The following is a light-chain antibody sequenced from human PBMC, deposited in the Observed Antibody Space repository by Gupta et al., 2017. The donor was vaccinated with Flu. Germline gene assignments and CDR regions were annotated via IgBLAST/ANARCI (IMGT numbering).Light chain of an antibody. V-gene: IGLV2-14*04. Sequence: SFTISCTGTSSDVGGYNYVSWYQQHPGKAPKLMIYDVSNRPSGVSNRFSGSKSGNTASLTISGLQAEDEADYYCSSYTSSTPWVFGTGTKVTVL. CDR2: DVS. J-gene: IGLJ1*01. CDR1: SSDVGGYNY. CDR3: SSYTSSTPWV.